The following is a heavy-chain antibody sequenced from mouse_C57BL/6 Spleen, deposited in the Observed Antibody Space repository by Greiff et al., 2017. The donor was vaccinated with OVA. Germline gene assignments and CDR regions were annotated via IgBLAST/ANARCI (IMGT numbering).Heavy chain of an antibody. CDR2: FYPGSGSI. V-gene: IGHV1-62-2*01. CDR3: ARHGKGVYYYGSSYVPLYFDY. D-gene: IGHD1-1*01. J-gene: IGHJ2*01. Sequence: QVQLQQSGAELVKPGASVKLSCKASGYTFTEYTIHWVKQRSGQGLEWIGWFYPGSGSIKYNEKFKDKATLTADKSSSTVYMELSRLTSEDSAVYFCARHGKGVYYYGSSYVPLYFDYWGQGTTLTVSS. CDR1: GYTFTEYT.